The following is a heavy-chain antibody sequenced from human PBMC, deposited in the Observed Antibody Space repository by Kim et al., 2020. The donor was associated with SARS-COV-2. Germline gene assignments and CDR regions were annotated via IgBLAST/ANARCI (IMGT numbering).Heavy chain of an antibody. D-gene: IGHD1-26*01. J-gene: IGHJ4*02. Sequence: GGTNQNPSLEGRVIISVDTSKNQFSLKLKSVTAADTAVYYCARAYLATIGYWGQGTLVTVSS. CDR3: ARAYLATIGY. CDR2: GGT. V-gene: IGHV4-34*01.